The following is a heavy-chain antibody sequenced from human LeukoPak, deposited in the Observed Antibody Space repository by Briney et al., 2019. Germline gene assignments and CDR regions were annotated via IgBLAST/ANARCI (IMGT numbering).Heavy chain of an antibody. Sequence: GGSLRLSCAASGFTFSRYAMSWVREAPGRGREGVSVISGSGGSTYYADSVKGRFTISRDNSKNTVYLQMTSLRAEDTAVYYCAKERDVVVPAGPDYWGQGTLVTVSS. CDR1: GFTFSRYA. CDR3: AKERDVVVPAGPDY. CDR2: ISGSGGST. V-gene: IGHV3-23*01. D-gene: IGHD2-2*01. J-gene: IGHJ4*02.